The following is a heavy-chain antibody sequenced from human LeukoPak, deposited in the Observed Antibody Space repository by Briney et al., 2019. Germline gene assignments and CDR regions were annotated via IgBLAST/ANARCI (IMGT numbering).Heavy chain of an antibody. CDR2: MNPNSGNT. J-gene: IGHJ4*02. Sequence: GASVKVSCKASGYTFTSYDINWVRQATGQGLEWMGWMNPNSGNTGYAQKFQGRVTMTRNTSISTAYMELSSLRSEDTAVYYCATAWYYDSSGYYKFDYWGQGTLVTVSS. V-gene: IGHV1-8*01. CDR1: GYTFTSYD. D-gene: IGHD3-22*01. CDR3: ATAWYYDSSGYYKFDY.